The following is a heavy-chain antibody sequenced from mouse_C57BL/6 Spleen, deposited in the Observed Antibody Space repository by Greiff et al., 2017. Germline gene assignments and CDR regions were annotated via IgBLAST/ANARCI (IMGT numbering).Heavy chain of an antibody. D-gene: IGHD1-1*01. V-gene: IGHV1-15*01. J-gene: IGHJ2*01. CDR1: GYTFTDSE. CDR2: IVPETGGT. CDR3: TSGGYGCCYFGD. Sequence: VQLQQPGASVTLSCTASGYTFTDSEMPWVKQTPVQGLEWLGAIVPETGGTASNQNFTGKAILTADKSSSTAYMELRSLTSEDSAVYYCTSGGYGCCYFGDWGPSATLPVSS.